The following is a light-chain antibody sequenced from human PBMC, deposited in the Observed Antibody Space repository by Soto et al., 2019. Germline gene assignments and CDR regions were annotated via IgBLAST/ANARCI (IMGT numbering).Light chain of an antibody. CDR1: SSNIGARYD. CDR3: HSYDSSLSAVI. Sequence: QSVLTQPPSVSGAPGQRVTISCTGSSSNIGARYDVHWYQQLPGTAPKLLIYANTNRPSGVPDRFSGSKSGTSASLAITGLQSEDEADYYCHSYDSSLSAVIFGGGTKVTVL. CDR2: ANT. J-gene: IGLJ2*01. V-gene: IGLV1-40*01.